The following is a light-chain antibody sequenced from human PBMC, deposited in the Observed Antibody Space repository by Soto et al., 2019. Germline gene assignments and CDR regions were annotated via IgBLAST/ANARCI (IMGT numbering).Light chain of an antibody. J-gene: IGKJ1*01. CDR1: QSLRNTY. Sequence: EIVLTQSPGTLSLSPGERATLSCRASQSLRNTYLSWYQQKPGQAPRLLIYGVFSRATGIPDRFSGSGAGANFTLTINRLEPEDFAVYYCQQYEIPPRTFGQGTRVDFK. V-gene: IGKV3-20*01. CDR2: GVF. CDR3: QQYEIPPRT.